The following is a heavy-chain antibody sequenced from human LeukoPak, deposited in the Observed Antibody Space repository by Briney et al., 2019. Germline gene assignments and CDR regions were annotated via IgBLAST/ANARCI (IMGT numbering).Heavy chain of an antibody. J-gene: IGHJ6*03. Sequence: GGSLRLSCAASGFTFSSYSMKWVRQAPGKGLEWVSSISSSSYIYYADSVKGRFTISRDNAKNSLYLQMNSLRAEDTAVYYCARDRSSSLHYYMDVWGKGTTVTVSS. CDR1: GFTFSSYS. CDR3: ARDRSSSLHYYMDV. V-gene: IGHV3-21*01. D-gene: IGHD6-6*01. CDR2: ISSSSYI.